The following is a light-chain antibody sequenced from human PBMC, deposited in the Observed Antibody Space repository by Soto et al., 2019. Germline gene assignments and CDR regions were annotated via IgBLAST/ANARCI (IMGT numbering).Light chain of an antibody. CDR1: QSISSW. CDR3: QQYNSYSWT. Sequence: DIPIAQSPSTLSASVGARVTITCRASQSISSWLAWYQQKPGKAPKLLIYDASSLESGVPSRFSGSGSGTELTITISSLQPDDGETYDGQQYNSYSWTFGQGTKVDIK. CDR2: DAS. J-gene: IGKJ1*01. V-gene: IGKV1-5*01.